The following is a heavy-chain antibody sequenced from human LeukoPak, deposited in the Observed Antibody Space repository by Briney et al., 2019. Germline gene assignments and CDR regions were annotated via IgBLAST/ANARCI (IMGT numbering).Heavy chain of an antibody. V-gene: IGHV3-30-3*01. CDR2: ISYDGSNK. CDR3: ARELSGGLRYFDWLSLEVDY. J-gene: IGHJ4*02. D-gene: IGHD3-9*01. CDR1: GFTFSSYA. Sequence: GGSLRLSCAASGFTFSSYAMHWVRQAPGKGLEWVAVISYDGSNKYYADSVKGRFTISRDNSKNTLYLQMNSLRAEDTAVYYCARELSGGLRYFDWLSLEVDYWGQGTLVTVSS.